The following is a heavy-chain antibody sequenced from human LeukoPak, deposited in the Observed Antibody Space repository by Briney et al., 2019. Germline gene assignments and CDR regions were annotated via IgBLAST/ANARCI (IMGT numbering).Heavy chain of an antibody. CDR3: ARDRYSSSSRWYFDY. V-gene: IGHV3-11*04. CDR2: ISSSGSTI. J-gene: IGHJ4*02. Sequence: KPGGSLRLSCAASGFTFSDYYMSWIRQAPGKGLEWVSYISSSGSTIYYADSVKGRFTISRDNAKNSLYLQMNSLRAEDTAVYYCARDRYSSSSRWYFDYWGQGTLVTVSS. D-gene: IGHD6-6*01. CDR1: GFTFSDYY.